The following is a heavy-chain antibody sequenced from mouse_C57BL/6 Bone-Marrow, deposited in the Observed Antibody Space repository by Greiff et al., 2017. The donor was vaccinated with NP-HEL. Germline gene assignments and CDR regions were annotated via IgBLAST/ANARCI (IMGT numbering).Heavy chain of an antibody. CDR1: GFTFSSYA. Sequence: EVKLMESGGGLVKPGGSLKLSCAASGFTFSSYAMSWVRQTPEKRLEWVATISDGGSYTYYPDNVKGRFTISRDNAKNNLYLQMSHLKSEDTAMYYCAREVPSAYWGQGTLVTVSA. J-gene: IGHJ3*01. CDR3: AREVPSAY. CDR2: ISDGGSYT. V-gene: IGHV5-4*01. D-gene: IGHD2-14*01.